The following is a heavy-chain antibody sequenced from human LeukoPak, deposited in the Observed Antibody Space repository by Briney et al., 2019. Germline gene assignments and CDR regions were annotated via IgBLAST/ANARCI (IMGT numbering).Heavy chain of an antibody. CDR2: IDGGGGRT. J-gene: IGHJ4*02. V-gene: IGHV3-23*01. CDR1: GFAFSSYA. Sequence: PGGSLRLSCTASGFAFSSYAMSWVRQAPGVGLEWVSAIDGGGGRTWHADSVRGRFTISRDNSKNTLYLQMNSLRAEDTAVYFCAKQSAGSSTWYSLHFDYWGEGTRVTVSS. D-gene: IGHD6-13*01. CDR3: AKQSAGSSTWYSLHFDY.